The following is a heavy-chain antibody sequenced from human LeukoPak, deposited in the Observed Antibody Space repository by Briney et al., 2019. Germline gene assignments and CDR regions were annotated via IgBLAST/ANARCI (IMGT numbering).Heavy chain of an antibody. V-gene: IGHV1-69*13. CDR3: ARVQRTYDGSGYYYYYGMDV. J-gene: IGHJ6*02. CDR2: IIPIFGTA. CDR1: GGTFSSYA. D-gene: IGHD3-22*01. Sequence: ASVKVSCKASGGTFSSYAISWVRQAPGQGLEWMGGIIPIFGTANYAQKFQGRVTITADESTSTAYMELSSLRSEDTAVYYCARVQRTYDGSGYYYYYGMDVWGQGTTVTVSS.